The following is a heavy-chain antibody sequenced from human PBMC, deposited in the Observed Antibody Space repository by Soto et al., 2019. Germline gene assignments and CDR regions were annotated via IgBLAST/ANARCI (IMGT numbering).Heavy chain of an antibody. CDR1: GYTFTSYD. J-gene: IGHJ3*02. D-gene: IGHD3-3*01. Sequence: ASVKVSCKASGYTFTSYDINWVRQATGQGLEWMGWMNPNSGNTGYAQKFQGRVTMTRNTSISTAYMELSSLRSEDTAVYYCARYPGHYDFWSGYYYYAFDIWGQGTMVTVSS. V-gene: IGHV1-8*01. CDR2: MNPNSGNT. CDR3: ARYPGHYDFWSGYYYYAFDI.